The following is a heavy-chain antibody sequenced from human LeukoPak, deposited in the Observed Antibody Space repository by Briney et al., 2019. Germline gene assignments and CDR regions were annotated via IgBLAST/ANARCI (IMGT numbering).Heavy chain of an antibody. CDR1: GFIFSNYA. V-gene: IGHV3-21*01. CDR3: ARAYGDSVGPVYYFDS. CDR2: ISSRSSYI. D-gene: IGHD4-17*01. J-gene: IGHJ4*02. Sequence: GGSLRLSCAASGFIFSNYAISWVRQAPGKGLEWVSSISSRSSYIYYADSVRGRFTISRDNAKNSLYLQVNSLRAEDTAVYYCARAYGDSVGPVYYFDSWGQGSLVTVSS.